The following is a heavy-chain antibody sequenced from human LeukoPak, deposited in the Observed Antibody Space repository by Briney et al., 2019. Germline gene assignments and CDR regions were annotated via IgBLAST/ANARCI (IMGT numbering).Heavy chain of an antibody. D-gene: IGHD2-2*02. Sequence: PSETLSLTCTVSGGSISSYYWSWLRQPPGKGLEWIGYIYYSGSTNYSPSLKSRVTISVDTSKNQFSLKLSSVTAADTAVYYCARGRDCSSTSCYSGYYYYGMDVWGQGTTVTVSS. J-gene: IGHJ6*02. CDR3: ARGRDCSSTSCYSGYYYYGMDV. CDR1: GGSISSYY. V-gene: IGHV4-59*01. CDR2: IYYSGST.